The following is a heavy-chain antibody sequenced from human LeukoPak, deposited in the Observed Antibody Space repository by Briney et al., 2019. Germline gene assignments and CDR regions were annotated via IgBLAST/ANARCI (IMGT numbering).Heavy chain of an antibody. V-gene: IGHV3-30*18. CDR2: ISYDGSNK. D-gene: IGHD3-10*01. Sequence: GGSLRLSCAASGFTFSSYGMHWVRQAPGKGLEWVAVISYDGSNKYYADSAKGRFTISRDNSKNTLYLQMNSLRAEDTAVYYCAKVGYYGSGSYIEPFDYWGQGTLVTVSS. J-gene: IGHJ4*02. CDR3: AKVGYYGSGSYIEPFDY. CDR1: GFTFSSYG.